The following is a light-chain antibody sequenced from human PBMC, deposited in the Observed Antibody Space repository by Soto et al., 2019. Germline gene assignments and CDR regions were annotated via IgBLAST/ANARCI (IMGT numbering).Light chain of an antibody. Sequence: EIVLSQSPATLSLTPGERATLSCRASQSVSSYLAWYQQKPGQAPRLLIYDASNRATGIPARFSGSGSGTDFTLTITSLEPEDFAVYYCQHRSNWLAFGGAT. CDR3: QHRSNWLA. CDR1: QSVSSY. CDR2: DAS. J-gene: IGKJ4*01. V-gene: IGKV3-11*01.